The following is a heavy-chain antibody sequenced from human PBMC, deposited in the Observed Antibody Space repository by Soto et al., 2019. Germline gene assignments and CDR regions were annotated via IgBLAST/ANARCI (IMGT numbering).Heavy chain of an antibody. V-gene: IGHV3-21*06. J-gene: IGHJ4*02. CDR2: ISESSSKI. CDR3: ARDGNAWKPFDY. Sequence: EVQLVESGGGLVNPGGSLRLSCAASGFTFSAYSMNWVRQAPGKGLEWVSLISESSSKIYYADSVKGRFTISRDDAKNSLTLQMNSLRAEDTAIYYCARDGNAWKPFDYWGQASLVTVSS. D-gene: IGHD1-1*01. CDR1: GFTFSAYS.